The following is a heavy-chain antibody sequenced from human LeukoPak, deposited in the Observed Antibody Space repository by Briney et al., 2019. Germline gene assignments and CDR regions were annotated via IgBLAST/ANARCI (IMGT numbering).Heavy chain of an antibody. CDR3: ARVGYDYGGNPDYYYYGMDV. CDR2: IYYSGST. Sequence: SETLSLTCTVSGGSISSYYWSWIRQPPGKGLEWIGYIYYSGSTNYNPSLKSRVTISVDTSKNQFSLKLSSVTAADTAVYFCARVGYDYGGNPDYYYYGMDVWGQGTTVTVSS. CDR1: GGSISSYY. J-gene: IGHJ6*02. D-gene: IGHD4-23*01. V-gene: IGHV4-59*01.